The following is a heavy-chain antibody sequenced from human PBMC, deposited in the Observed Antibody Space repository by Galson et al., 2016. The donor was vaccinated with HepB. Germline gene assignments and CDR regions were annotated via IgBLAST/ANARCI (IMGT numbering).Heavy chain of an antibody. CDR3: ATDPIVGVPDYFDY. CDR1: GFTFSNYA. CDR2: TDGTNK. Sequence: SLRLSCAVSGFTFSNYAMHWVRQAPGKGLEWVAVTDGTNKYYADSVKGRFTISRDDSKRTLYLQMDRLGAEDTAVYYCATDPIVGVPDYFDYWGQGTLVTVSS. D-gene: IGHD1-26*01. J-gene: IGHJ4*02. V-gene: IGHV3-30-3*01.